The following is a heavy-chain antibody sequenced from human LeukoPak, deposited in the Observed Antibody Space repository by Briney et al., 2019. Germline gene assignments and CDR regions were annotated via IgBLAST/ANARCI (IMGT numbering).Heavy chain of an antibody. J-gene: IGHJ4*02. Sequence: GSLRLSCAASGFTFSSYAMSWVRQAPGKGLEWVSAISGSGGSTYYADSVKGRFTISRDNSKNTLYLQINSLRAEDTAVYYCAKEYYYDSSGSTNDYWGQGTLVTVSS. CDR1: GFTFSSYA. V-gene: IGHV3-23*01. D-gene: IGHD3-22*01. CDR3: AKEYYYDSSGSTNDY. CDR2: ISGSGGST.